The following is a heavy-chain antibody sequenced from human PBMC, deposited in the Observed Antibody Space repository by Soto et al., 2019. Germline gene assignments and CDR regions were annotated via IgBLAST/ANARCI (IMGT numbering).Heavy chain of an antibody. V-gene: IGHV1-69*06. CDR2: IIPIFGTA. D-gene: IGHD6-19*01. CDR1: GGTFSSYA. CDR3: ATSKYSRGWYVRYYYYGMDV. Sequence: QVQLVQSGAEVKKPGSSVKVSCKASGGTFSSYAISWVRQAPGQGLEWMGGIIPIFGTANYAQKFQGRVTITADKSTSTAYMELSSLRSEDTAVYYCATSKYSRGWYVRYYYYGMDVWGQGTTVTVAS. J-gene: IGHJ6*02.